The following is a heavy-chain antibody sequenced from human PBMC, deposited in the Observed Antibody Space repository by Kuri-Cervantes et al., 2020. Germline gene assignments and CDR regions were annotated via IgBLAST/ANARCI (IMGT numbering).Heavy chain of an antibody. V-gene: IGHV1-69*05. J-gene: IGHJ6*03. CDR3: ARDIAAAGTIYMDV. CDR1: GGTFSSYA. Sequence: SVKVSCKASGGTFSSYAISWVRQAPGQGLEWMGGIIPPFGAANYAQKFQGRVTITRDTSASTAYMELSSLRSEDTAVYYCARDIAAAGTIYMDVWGKGTTVTVSS. CDR2: IIPPFGAA. D-gene: IGHD6-13*01.